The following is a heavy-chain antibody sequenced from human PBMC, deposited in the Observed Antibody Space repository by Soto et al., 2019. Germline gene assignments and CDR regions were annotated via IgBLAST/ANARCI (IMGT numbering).Heavy chain of an antibody. Sequence: QLQLQESGPGLVKPSETLSLTCTVSGGSISSSSYYWGWIRQPPGKGLEWIGSIYYSGSTYYNPSLKSRVTISVDTSKNQFSLKLSSVTAADTAVYYCAGFYQFQYYFHYWGQGTLVTVSS. CDR1: GGSISSSSYY. J-gene: IGHJ4*02. V-gene: IGHV4-39*01. CDR3: AGFYQFQYYFHY. CDR2: IYYSGST.